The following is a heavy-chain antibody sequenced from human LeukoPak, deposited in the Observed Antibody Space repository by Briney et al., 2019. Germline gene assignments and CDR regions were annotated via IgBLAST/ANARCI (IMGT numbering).Heavy chain of an antibody. CDR2: IYYSGST. J-gene: IGHJ4*02. D-gene: IGHD4-11*01. CDR3: ARVTYSNYVHFDY. V-gene: IGHV4-39*07. CDR1: GGSISSSSYY. Sequence: SETLSLTCTVSGGSISSSSYYWGWIRQPPGKGLEWIGSIYYSGSTCYNPSLKSRVTISVDTSKNQFSLKLSSVTAADTAVYYCARVTYSNYVHFDYWGQGTLVTVSS.